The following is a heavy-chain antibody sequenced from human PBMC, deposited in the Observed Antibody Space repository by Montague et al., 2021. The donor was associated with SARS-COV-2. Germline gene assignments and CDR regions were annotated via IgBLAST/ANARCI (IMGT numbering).Heavy chain of an antibody. CDR1: GGSISSSSYY. J-gene: IGHJ4*02. V-gene: IGHV4-39*01. CDR3: ARDYDDYLDF. Sequence: SETLSLTCTVSGGSISSSSYYWGWIRQPPGKGLEWIGSISSSGYTYYNPSLKSRVTIFVDTSKNQFSLKLSSVTAADTAVYYCARDYDDYLDFWGQGNLVTVSS. D-gene: IGHD4-17*01. CDR2: ISSSGYT.